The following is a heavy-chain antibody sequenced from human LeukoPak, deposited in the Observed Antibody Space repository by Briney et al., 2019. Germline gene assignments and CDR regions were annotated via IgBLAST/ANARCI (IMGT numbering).Heavy chain of an antibody. J-gene: IGHJ4*02. V-gene: IGHV3-74*01. Sequence: GGSLRLSCAASGFPFSAYWVHWVRQAPGKGLVWVSRINTDGTYTSYADSAKGRFTISRDNAQNTLFLQVTSLRVEDTAVYYCAKDMAGPDDSWGPGTLVTVSS. CDR3: AKDMAGPDDS. CDR2: INTDGTYT. D-gene: IGHD3-10*01. CDR1: GFPFSAYW.